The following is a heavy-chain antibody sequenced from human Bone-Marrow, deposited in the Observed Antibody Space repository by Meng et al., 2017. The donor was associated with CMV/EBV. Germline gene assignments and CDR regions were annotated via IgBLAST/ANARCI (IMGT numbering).Heavy chain of an antibody. V-gene: IGHV3-74*01. Sequence: GESLKISCAASGFTFSSYSMNWVRQAPGKGLEWVSRINSDGSSTSYADSVKGRFTISRDNAKNTLYLQMNSLRAEDTAVYYCARKFCAFGSCFDYWGQGTLVTVSS. CDR2: INSDGSST. CDR1: GFTFSSYS. J-gene: IGHJ4*02. CDR3: ARKFCAFGSCFDY. D-gene: IGHD2-15*01.